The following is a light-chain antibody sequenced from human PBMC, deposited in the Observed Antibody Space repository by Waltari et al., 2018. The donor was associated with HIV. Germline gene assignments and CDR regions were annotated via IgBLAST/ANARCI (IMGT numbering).Light chain of an antibody. CDR3: QSYDRSLTWV. V-gene: IGLV1-40*01. CDR1: SSHIGAGYD. CDR2: KNI. J-gene: IGLJ2*01. Sequence: HSLLTQPPSVSGAPGQRVTISCTGSSSHIGAGYDLHWYQKYPGTAPKLLIFKNINRPSGVPDRFSASKSVTSASLVITGLQPEDEADYYCQSYDRSLTWVFGGGTSLTVL.